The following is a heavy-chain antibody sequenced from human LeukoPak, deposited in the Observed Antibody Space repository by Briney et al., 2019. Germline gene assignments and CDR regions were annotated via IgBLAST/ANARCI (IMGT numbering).Heavy chain of an antibody. Sequence: ASVKVFCKASGYTFTGYYMHWVRQAPGQGLEWMGWINPNSGATNNAQKFQGRVTVSRDTSISTAYMEVSKLRSDDTAVYYCARSGISTIPNFDYWGQGTLVTVSS. D-gene: IGHD3-3*01. CDR3: ARSGISTIPNFDY. CDR2: INPNSGAT. J-gene: IGHJ4*02. V-gene: IGHV1-2*02. CDR1: GYTFTGYY.